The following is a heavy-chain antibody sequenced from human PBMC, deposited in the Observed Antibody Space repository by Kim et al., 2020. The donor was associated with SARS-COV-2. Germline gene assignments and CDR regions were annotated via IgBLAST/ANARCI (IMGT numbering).Heavy chain of an antibody. CDR3: TTQRKGSRPKAGITIFGWGAFDI. CDR2: IKSKTDGGTT. V-gene: IGHV3-15*01. D-gene: IGHD3-3*01. Sequence: GGSLRLSCAASGFTFSNAWMSWVRQAPGKGLEWVGRIKSKTDGGTTDYAAPVKGRFTISRDDSKNTLYLQMNSLKTEDTAVYYCTTQRKGSRPKAGITIFGWGAFDIWGQGTMVTVSS. CDR1: GFTFSNAW. J-gene: IGHJ3*02.